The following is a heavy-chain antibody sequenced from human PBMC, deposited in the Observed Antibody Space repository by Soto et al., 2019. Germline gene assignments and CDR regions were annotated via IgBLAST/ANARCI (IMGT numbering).Heavy chain of an antibody. J-gene: IGHJ6*02. D-gene: IGHD5-18*01. Sequence: ASVKVSCKASGYTFTSYGISWVRQAPGQGLEWMGWISAYNGNTNYAQKLQGRVTMTTDTSTSTAYMELRSLRSDDTAVYYCARDLKYSYGQNYYYYGMDVCGQGTTVTVSS. CDR3: ARDLKYSYGQNYYYYGMDV. CDR2: ISAYNGNT. V-gene: IGHV1-18*01. CDR1: GYTFTSYG.